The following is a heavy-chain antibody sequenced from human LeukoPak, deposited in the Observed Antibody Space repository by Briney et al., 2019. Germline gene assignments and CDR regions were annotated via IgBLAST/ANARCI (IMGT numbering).Heavy chain of an antibody. V-gene: IGHV1-8*01. CDR2: MNPNSGNT. D-gene: IGHD1-1*01. J-gene: IGHJ4*02. Sequence: GASVKVSCKASGHTFTSYDFCWVRQATGQGLEWMGWMNPNSGNTGCAQRFQGRVTMTRDTSITTAYMELSNPRSEDTAVYYCARGPRGGTAIDYWGQGTLVTVSS. CDR3: ARGPRGGTAIDY. CDR1: GHTFTSYD.